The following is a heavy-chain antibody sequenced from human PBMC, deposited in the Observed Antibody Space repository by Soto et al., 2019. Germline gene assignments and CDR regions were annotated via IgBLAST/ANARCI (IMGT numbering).Heavy chain of an antibody. V-gene: IGHV3-23*01. CDR3: GTEVGRPGTATGSYDS. CDR2: ISGSGRNT. Sequence: EVQLLESGGGLVQPGGSLRLSCAASGFTFSSYAMSWVRQAPGKGLEWLSGISGSGRNTYYADSVKGRFTISRDNSLPRTCMQLHRLRAEDTAVYYCGTEVGRPGTATGSYDSWGQGSLVTVSS. CDR1: GFTFSSYA. J-gene: IGHJ4*02. D-gene: IGHD3-9*01.